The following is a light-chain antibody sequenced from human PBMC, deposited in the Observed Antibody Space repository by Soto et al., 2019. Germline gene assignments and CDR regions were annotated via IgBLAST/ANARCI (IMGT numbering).Light chain of an antibody. Sequence: DILMTQSPSSLSASIGDRVTISCRTSQTVSTYLNWYQHKPGRGPTLLIYAASSLQSGVPSSFSGSGSGTDFTLTIGSLQPEDFATYYCQQTSSSPWTFGQGTKVEIK. J-gene: IGKJ1*01. CDR2: AAS. CDR1: QTVSTY. V-gene: IGKV1-39*01. CDR3: QQTSSSPWT.